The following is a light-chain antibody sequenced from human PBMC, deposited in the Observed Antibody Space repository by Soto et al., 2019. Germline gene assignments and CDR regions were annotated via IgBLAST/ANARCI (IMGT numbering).Light chain of an antibody. V-gene: IGKV3-11*01. Sequence: EIVLTQSPATLSLSPGERATLSCRASQSVSSYLAWYQQKPGQDPRLLIYDASNRATGIPARFSGSGSGTDVTITISSLEPEDFAVYYCQQRSNWPPYTFGQGTKLEIK. CDR2: DAS. CDR1: QSVSSY. J-gene: IGKJ2*01. CDR3: QQRSNWPPYT.